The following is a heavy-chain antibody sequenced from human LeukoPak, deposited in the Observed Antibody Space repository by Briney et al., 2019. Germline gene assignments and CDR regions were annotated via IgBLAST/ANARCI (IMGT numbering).Heavy chain of an antibody. CDR1: GFTFSSYA. D-gene: IGHD6-13*01. J-gene: IGHJ4*02. Sequence: GGSLRLSCAASGFTFSSYAMSWVRQAPGKGLEWVSAISGSGGSTYYADPVKGRFTISRDNSKNTLYLQMNSLRGEDTAVYYCAKFYWQQLSYFDCWGQGTLVTVSS. V-gene: IGHV3-23*01. CDR2: ISGSGGST. CDR3: AKFYWQQLSYFDC.